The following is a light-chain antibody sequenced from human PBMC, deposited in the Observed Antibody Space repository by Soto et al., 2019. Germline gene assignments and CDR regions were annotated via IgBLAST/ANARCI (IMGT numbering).Light chain of an antibody. J-gene: IGLJ1*01. Sequence: QSALTQPASVSGSPGQSVTISCVGTSSDVGGYNFVSWYQQHPGKAPQLMIYDVSSRPSGVSNRFSGSKSGNTASLTISGLQAEDEADYYCSSYTSSYTYVFGTGTKLTVL. CDR2: DVS. V-gene: IGLV2-14*03. CDR3: SSYTSSYTYV. CDR1: SSDVGGYNF.